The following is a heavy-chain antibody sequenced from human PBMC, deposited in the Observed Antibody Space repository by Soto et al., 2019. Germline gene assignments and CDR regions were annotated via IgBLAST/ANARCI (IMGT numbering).Heavy chain of an antibody. Sequence: QLQLQESGPGLVKPSETLSLTCTVSGGSISSSSYYWGWIRQPPGKGLEWIGSIYYSGSTYYNPSLKSRVTISVDTSKNQFSLKLSSVTAADTAVYYCARHIRGGDCPYFDYWGQGTLVTVSS. J-gene: IGHJ4*02. V-gene: IGHV4-39*01. CDR1: GGSISSSSYY. D-gene: IGHD2-21*02. CDR3: ARHIRGGDCPYFDY. CDR2: IYYSGST.